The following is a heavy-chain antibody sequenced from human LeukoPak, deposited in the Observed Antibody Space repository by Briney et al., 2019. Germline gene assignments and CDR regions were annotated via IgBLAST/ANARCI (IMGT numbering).Heavy chain of an antibody. CDR3: ARDHYVDAFDI. CDR2: IYSGGGT. D-gene: IGHD3-16*01. V-gene: IGHV3-66*01. Sequence: GGSLRLSCAASGFTVSSNYMSWVRQDPGQGLEWVSVIYSGGGTYYADAVKGRFTISRDNSKNTLYLQMNSLRAGDTAVYYCARDHYVDAFDIWGQGTMVTVSS. CDR1: GFTVSSNY. J-gene: IGHJ3*02.